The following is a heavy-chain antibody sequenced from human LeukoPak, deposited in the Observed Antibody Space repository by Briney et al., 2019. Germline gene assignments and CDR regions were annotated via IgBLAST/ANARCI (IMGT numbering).Heavy chain of an antibody. CDR3: ARELPPVVNFYFDS. CDR2: IWYDGSDK. D-gene: IGHD3-22*01. Sequence: AGGSLRLSCEASGFTFSSYGMHWVRQAPGKGLEWVAVIWYDGSDKYYADSVKGRFSISRDNSKNTLYLQMNSLRAEDTAAYYCARELPPVVNFYFDSWGQGTLVTVSS. V-gene: IGHV3-33*01. CDR1: GFTFSSYG. J-gene: IGHJ4*02.